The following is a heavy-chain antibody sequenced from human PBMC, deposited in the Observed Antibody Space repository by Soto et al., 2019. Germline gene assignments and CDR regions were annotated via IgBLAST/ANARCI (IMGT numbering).Heavy chain of an antibody. CDR1: GGTFSSYT. V-gene: IGHV1-69*04. J-gene: IGHJ3*02. Sequence: ASVKVSCKASGGTFSSYTISWVRQAPGQGLEWMGRIIPILGIANYAQKFQGRVTITADKSTSTAYMELSSLRSEDTAVYYCARDPSRTRAFDIWGKGKMVTVSS. CDR3: ARDPSRTRAFDI. D-gene: IGHD2-2*01. CDR2: IIPILGIA.